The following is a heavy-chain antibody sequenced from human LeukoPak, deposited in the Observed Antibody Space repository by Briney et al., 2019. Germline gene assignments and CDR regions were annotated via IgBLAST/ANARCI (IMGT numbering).Heavy chain of an antibody. V-gene: IGHV3-23*01. J-gene: IGHJ3*02. CDR2: ISGSGGGT. CDR3: ATGVGITIFGVVIDAFDI. D-gene: IGHD3-3*01. Sequence: GGSLRLSCAASDFTFRTYAMSWVRQAPGKGLEWVSGISGSGGGTYYADSAKGRFTISRDNAKKSLYLQMNSLRAEDTAVYYCATGVGITIFGVVIDAFDIWGQGTLVTVSS. CDR1: DFTFRTYA.